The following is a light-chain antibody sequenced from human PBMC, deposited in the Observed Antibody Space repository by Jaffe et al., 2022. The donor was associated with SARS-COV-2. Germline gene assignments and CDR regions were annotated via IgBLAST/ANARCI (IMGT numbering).Light chain of an antibody. CDR1: SSDVGAYNY. Sequence: QSALTQPASVSGSPGQSITISCTGSSSDVGAYNYVSWYQHHPGKAPKLMIYDVGNRPSGISNRFSGSKSGNTASLTISGLQAEDEADYYCSSYTSSSTMIFGGGTKLTVL. V-gene: IGLV2-14*03. J-gene: IGLJ2*01. CDR2: DVG. CDR3: SSYTSSSTMI.